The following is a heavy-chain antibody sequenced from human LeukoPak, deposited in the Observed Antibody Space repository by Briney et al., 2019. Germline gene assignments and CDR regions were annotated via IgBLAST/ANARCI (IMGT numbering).Heavy chain of an antibody. D-gene: IGHD3-22*01. CDR1: GFTFSSYA. V-gene: IGHV4-34*01. Sequence: GSLRLSCAASGFTFSSYAMSWIRQPPGKGLEWIGEINHSGSTNYNPSLKSRVTISVDTSKNQFSLKLSSVTAADTAVYYCARADYYDSSGYGVKHYYFDYWGQGTLVTVSS. J-gene: IGHJ4*02. CDR3: ARADYYDSSGYGVKHYYFDY. CDR2: INHSGST.